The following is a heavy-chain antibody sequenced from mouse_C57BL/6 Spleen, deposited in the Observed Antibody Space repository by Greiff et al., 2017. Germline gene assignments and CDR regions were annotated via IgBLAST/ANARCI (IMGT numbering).Heavy chain of an antibody. V-gene: IGHV1-80*01. Sequence: QVQLQQSGAELVKPGASVKISCKASGYAFSSYWMNWVKQRPGKGLEWIGQIYPGDGDTNYNGKFKGKATLTADKSSSTAYMQLSSLTSEDSAVYFCARTLYDGVFFDYWGQGTTLTVSS. J-gene: IGHJ2*01. CDR2: IYPGDGDT. CDR3: ARTLYDGVFFDY. CDR1: GYAFSSYW. D-gene: IGHD2-3*01.